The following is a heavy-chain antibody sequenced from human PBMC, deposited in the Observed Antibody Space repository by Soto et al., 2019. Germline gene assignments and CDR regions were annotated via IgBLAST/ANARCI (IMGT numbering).Heavy chain of an antibody. J-gene: IGHJ4*02. D-gene: IGHD6-13*01. CDR3: DKESPGIEAAGQFDY. CDR2: ITHSGGRT. V-gene: IGHV3-23*01. Sequence: PGESLRLSCAVSGFTFSSYAMSWVRQAPGKGLEWVSTITHSGGRTYYADSVKGRFTISRDNSKNTLYLQMNSLRAEDTAVYYCDKESPGIEAAGQFDYWGPGTLVTVSS. CDR1: GFTFSSYA.